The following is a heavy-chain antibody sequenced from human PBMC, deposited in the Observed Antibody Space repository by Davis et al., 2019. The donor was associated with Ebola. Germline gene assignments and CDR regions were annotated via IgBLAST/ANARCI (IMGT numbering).Heavy chain of an antibody. CDR3: AKGAGGGIQGGHDYFDH. V-gene: IGHV3-21*04. Sequence: PGGSLRLSCAVSGFTFSSSTMTWVRQAPGKGLEWVSSISNSGGYKYYGESMKGRFTISSDNSKNSLFLQIDSLRADDTAVYYCAKGAGGGIQGGHDYFDHWGQGIRVTVSS. J-gene: IGHJ4*02. CDR1: GFTFSSST. D-gene: IGHD3-10*01. CDR2: ISNSGGYK.